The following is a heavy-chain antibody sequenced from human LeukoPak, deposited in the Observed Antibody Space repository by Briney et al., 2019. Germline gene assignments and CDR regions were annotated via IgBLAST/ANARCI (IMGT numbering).Heavy chain of an antibody. CDR2: ISSGGSTI. CDR3: ARKAAGGRCFDY. V-gene: IGHV3-11*01. D-gene: IGHD6-13*01. J-gene: IGHJ4*02. CDR1: GFTFSDYY. Sequence: GGSLRLSCTVSGFTFSDYYMSWIRQAPGKGLEWVSYISSGGSTISHADPVKGRFTISRDNAENSLYLQMNSLRAEDRAVYYCARKAAGGRCFDYWGQGTLVTVS.